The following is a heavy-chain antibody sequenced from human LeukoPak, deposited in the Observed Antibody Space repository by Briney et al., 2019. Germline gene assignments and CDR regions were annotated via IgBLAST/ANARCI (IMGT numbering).Heavy chain of an antibody. D-gene: IGHD2-15*01. CDR3: ARDQCSGGSCYLFAY. CDR1: GFTFSSYA. J-gene: IGHJ4*02. Sequence: GGSLRLSCAASGFTFSSYAMHWVRQAPGKGLEWVAVISYDGSNKYYADSVKGRFTISRDNSKNTLYQQMNSLRAEDTAVYYCARDQCSGGSCYLFAYWGQGTLVTVSS. CDR2: ISYDGSNK. V-gene: IGHV3-30*01.